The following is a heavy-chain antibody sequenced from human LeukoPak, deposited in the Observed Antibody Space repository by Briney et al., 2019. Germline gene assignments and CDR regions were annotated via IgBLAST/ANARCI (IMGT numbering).Heavy chain of an antibody. D-gene: IGHD5-24*01. CDR1: GFTFTNAW. Sequence: GGSLRLSCAASGFTFTNAWMNWVRQAPGKGLEWVGRIKSKADGETIDYAAPVKGRFTFSRDDSKNMLYLQMNSLRAEDTAVYYCARGADGAFDYWGQGIVVTVSP. CDR3: ARGADGAFDY. J-gene: IGHJ4*02. CDR2: IKSKADGETI. V-gene: IGHV3-15*07.